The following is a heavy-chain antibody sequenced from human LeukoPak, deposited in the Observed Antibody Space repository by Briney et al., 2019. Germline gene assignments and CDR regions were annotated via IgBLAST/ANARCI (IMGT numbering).Heavy chain of an antibody. D-gene: IGHD3-22*01. CDR2: INHSGST. CDR1: GGSFSGYY. V-gene: IGHV4-34*01. J-gene: IGHJ4*02. Sequence: PSETLSLTCAVYGGSFSGYYWSWIRQPPGKGLEWIGEINHSGSTNYNPSLKSRVTISVDTSKNQFSLKLSSVTAADTAVYYCARGPRYYDSSGYYSYYFDYWGQGTLVTVSS. CDR3: ARGPRYYDSSGYYSYYFDY.